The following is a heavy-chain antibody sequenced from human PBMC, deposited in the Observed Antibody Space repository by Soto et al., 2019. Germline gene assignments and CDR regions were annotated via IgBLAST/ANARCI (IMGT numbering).Heavy chain of an antibody. CDR2: ISSDGRNK. CDR3: AKEGDFYDISTGYFGSKAYFDH. Sequence: GGSLRLSCAASGFTFTSYGMHWVRQAPGKGLEWVAVISSDGRNKYYSDSVKGRFTISRDVSKNTVFLHMDSLSAEDTAVYYCAKEGDFYDISTGYFGSKAYFDHWGQGTLVTSPQ. D-gene: IGHD3-9*01. J-gene: IGHJ4*02. CDR1: GFTFTSYG. V-gene: IGHV3-30*18.